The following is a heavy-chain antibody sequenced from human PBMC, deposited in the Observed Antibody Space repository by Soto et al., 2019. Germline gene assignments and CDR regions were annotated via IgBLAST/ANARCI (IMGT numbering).Heavy chain of an antibody. CDR3: AILGHPGH. CDR1: GGSLRNSV. D-gene: IGHD2-15*01. Sequence: QVQLVQSGAEVKKPGSSVKVSCTASGGSLRNSVISWVRQAPAQRLEWMGGVIPILGTANYAQTFQGRVTMTADEATSTAYMDLSSLSPDDTAVYYCAILGHPGHWGPGTLVIVSS. J-gene: IGHJ4*02. CDR2: VIPILGTA. V-gene: IGHV1-69*01.